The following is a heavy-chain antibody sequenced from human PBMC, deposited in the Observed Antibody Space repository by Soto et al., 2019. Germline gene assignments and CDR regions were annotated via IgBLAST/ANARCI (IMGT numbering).Heavy chain of an antibody. CDR3: AREPTSITIFGVVIHTYFDY. CDR2: INHSGST. CDR1: GGSFSGYY. V-gene: IGHV4-34*01. Sequence: SETLSLTCAVYGGSFSGYYWSWIRQPPGKGLEWIGEINHSGSTNYNPSLKSRVTISVDTSKNQFSLKLSSVTAADTAVYYCAREPTSITIFGVVIHTYFDYWGQGTLVTVSS. J-gene: IGHJ4*02. D-gene: IGHD3-3*01.